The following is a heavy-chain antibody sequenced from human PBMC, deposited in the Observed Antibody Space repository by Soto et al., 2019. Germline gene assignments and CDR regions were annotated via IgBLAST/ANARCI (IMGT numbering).Heavy chain of an antibody. Sequence: QVQLQESGPGLVKPSQTLSLTCTVSGGSISSAAYYWSWIRQHPGKGLEWIGYISHSGSTYYNPSLTSRVIISVDTSKNSFSLSFTSGTAADTAVYYCAREYTYCSNIFHCWGQGALVTFSS. D-gene: IGHD2-2*02. J-gene: IGHJ4*02. V-gene: IGHV4-31*03. CDR3: AREYTYCSNIFHC. CDR1: GGSISSAAYY. CDR2: ISHSGST.